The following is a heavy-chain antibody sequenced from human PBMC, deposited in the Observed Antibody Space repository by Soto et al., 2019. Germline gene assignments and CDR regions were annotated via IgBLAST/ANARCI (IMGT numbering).Heavy chain of an antibody. CDR1: GYTFTSYY. CDR3: AREDEESSYGYHNWFDP. Sequence: ASVKVSCKASGYTFTSYYMHWVRQAPGQGLEWMGIINPSGGSTSYAQKFQGRVTMTRDTSTSTVYMELSSLRSEDTAVYYCAREDEESSYGYHNWFDPWGQGTLVTVSS. V-gene: IGHV1-46*01. CDR2: INPSGGST. J-gene: IGHJ5*02. D-gene: IGHD5-18*01.